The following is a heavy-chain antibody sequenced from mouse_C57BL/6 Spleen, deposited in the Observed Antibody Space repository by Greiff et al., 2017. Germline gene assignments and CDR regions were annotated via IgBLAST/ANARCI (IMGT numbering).Heavy chain of an antibody. D-gene: IGHD2-1*01. CDR2: INPYNGGT. CDR3: ARSYGTPAEYFDV. CDR1: GYTFTDYY. J-gene: IGHJ1*03. V-gene: IGHV1-19*01. Sequence: VQLQQSGPVLVKPGASVKMSCKASGYTFTDYYMNWVKQSHGKSLEWIGVINPYNGGTSYNQKFKGKATLTVDKSSSTAYMELNSLTSEDSAVYYCARSYGTPAEYFDVWGTGTTVTVSS.